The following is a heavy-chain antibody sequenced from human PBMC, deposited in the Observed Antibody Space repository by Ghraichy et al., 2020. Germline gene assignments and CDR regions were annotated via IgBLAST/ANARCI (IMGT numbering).Heavy chain of an antibody. CDR1: GFTFSSYW. V-gene: IGHV3-7*01. CDR2: IKQDGSEK. J-gene: IGHJ2*01. D-gene: IGHD7-27*01. CDR3: ASTLSPGPDWYFDL. Sequence: GGSLRLSCAASGFTFSSYWMSWVRQAPGKGLEWVANIKQDGSEKYYVDSVKGRFTISRDNAKNSLYLQMNSLRAEDTAVYYCASTLSPGPDWYFDLWGRGTLVTVSS.